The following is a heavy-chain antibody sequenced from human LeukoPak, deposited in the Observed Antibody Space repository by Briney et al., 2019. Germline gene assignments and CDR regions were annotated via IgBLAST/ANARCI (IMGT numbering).Heavy chain of an antibody. CDR1: GFTFSDYY. CDR3: AKDDGRYSGNWDC. Sequence: GGSLRLSCAASGFTFSDYYMSWDRQAPGKGLEWVAVISYDGSNKYYADSVRGRFTIARDNSKNTLYLQMNSLRAEDTAVYYCAKDDGRYSGNWDCRGQGTLVTVSS. J-gene: IGHJ4*02. V-gene: IGHV3-30*18. D-gene: IGHD1-26*01. CDR2: ISYDGSNK.